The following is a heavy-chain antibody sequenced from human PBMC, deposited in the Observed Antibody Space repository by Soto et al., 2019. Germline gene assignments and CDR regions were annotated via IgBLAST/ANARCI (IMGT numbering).Heavy chain of an antibody. CDR1: GFSFSTYG. CDR2: IWYDGSNK. CDR3: ARRIPAEATGGVDY. J-gene: IGHJ4*02. V-gene: IGHV3-33*01. Sequence: QVQLVESGGGVVQPGRSLRLSCAASGFSFSTYGMHWVRQAPGKGLEWVATIWYDGSNKYYTDSVKGRFTISRDNSKNTLYQHMNSLRDQDMAIYFCARRIPAEATGGVDYWGQGTLVTVSS. D-gene: IGHD6-13*01.